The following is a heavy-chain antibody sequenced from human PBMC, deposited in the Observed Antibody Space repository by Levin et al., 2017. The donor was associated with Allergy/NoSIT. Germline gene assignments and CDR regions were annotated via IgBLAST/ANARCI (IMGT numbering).Heavy chain of an antibody. CDR1: GGSISSSSYY. V-gene: IGHV4-39*01. D-gene: IGHD6-19*01. CDR2: IYYSGST. Sequence: SETLSLTCTVSGGSISSSSYYWGWIRQPPGTGLEWIGSIYYSGSTYYNPSLKSRVTISVDTSKNQFSLKLSSVTAADTAVYYCASAFGVYSSGWFQHWGQGTLVTVSS. J-gene: IGHJ1*01. CDR3: ASAFGVYSSGWFQH.